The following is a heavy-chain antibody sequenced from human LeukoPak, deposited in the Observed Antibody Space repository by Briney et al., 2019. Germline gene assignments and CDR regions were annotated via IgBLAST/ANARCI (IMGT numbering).Heavy chain of an antibody. CDR1: GFTFSSYS. V-gene: IGHV3-21*01. Sequence: PGGSLRLSCAASGFTFSSYSMNWVRQAPGKGLEWVSSISSSSSYIYYAGSVKGRFTISRDNAKNSLYLQMNSLRAEDTAVYYCARAGLGYYDSGGYYYAQCPDYWGQGTLVTVSS. CDR2: ISSSSSYI. D-gene: IGHD3-22*01. J-gene: IGHJ4*02. CDR3: ARAGLGYYDSGGYYYAQCPDY.